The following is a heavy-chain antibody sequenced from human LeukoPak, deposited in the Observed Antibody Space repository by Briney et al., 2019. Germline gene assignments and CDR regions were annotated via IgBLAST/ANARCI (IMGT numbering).Heavy chain of an antibody. CDR2: MNPNSGNT. D-gene: IGHD4-23*01. CDR3: ARDDYGGDDDAFDI. V-gene: IGHV1-8*01. Sequence: VASVKVSCKASGYTFTSYDINWVRQATGQGLEWMGWMNPNSGNTGYAQKFQGRVTMTRNTSISTAYMELSSLRSDDTAVYYCARDDYGGDDDAFDIWGQGTMVTVSS. CDR1: GYTFTSYD. J-gene: IGHJ3*02.